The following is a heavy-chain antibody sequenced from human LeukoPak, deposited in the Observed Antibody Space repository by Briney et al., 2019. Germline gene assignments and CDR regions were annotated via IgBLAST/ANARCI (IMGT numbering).Heavy chain of an antibody. J-gene: IGHJ4*02. CDR1: GGSISSSSYY. CDR2: GYYSGST. Sequence: SETLSLTCTVSGGSISSSSYYWGWIRQPPGKGLEWIGSGYYSGSTYYNPSLKSRVTISVDTSKNQFSLKLSSMTAADTAVYYCARPLGESNRPLYCFDYWGQGTLVTVSS. CDR3: ARPLGESNRPLYCFDY. V-gene: IGHV4-39*01.